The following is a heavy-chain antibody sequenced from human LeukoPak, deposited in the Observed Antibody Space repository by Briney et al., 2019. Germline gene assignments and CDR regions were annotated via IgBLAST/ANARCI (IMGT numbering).Heavy chain of an antibody. V-gene: IGHV1-2*02. D-gene: IGHD3-3*01. CDR3: ARDYNVLRFLEWLPTFDY. Sequence: ASVKVSCKASGYTFTGYYMHWVRQAPGQGLEWMGWINPNSGGTNYAQKFQGRVTMTRDTSISTVYMELSRLRSDDTAVYYCARDYNVLRFLEWLPTFDYWGQGTLVTVSS. J-gene: IGHJ4*02. CDR1: GYTFTGYY. CDR2: INPNSGGT.